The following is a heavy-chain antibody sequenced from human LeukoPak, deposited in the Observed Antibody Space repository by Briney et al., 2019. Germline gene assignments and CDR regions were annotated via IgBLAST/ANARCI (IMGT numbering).Heavy chain of an antibody. Sequence: ASVEVSCKASGYTFTSYGISWVRQAPGQGLEWMGWISAYNGNTNYAQKLQGRGTMTTDTSTSTAYMELRSLRSDDTAVYCCARLYNWNYHAFDIWGQGTMVTVSS. CDR3: ARLYNWNYHAFDI. V-gene: IGHV1-18*01. J-gene: IGHJ3*02. CDR2: ISAYNGNT. CDR1: GYTFTSYG. D-gene: IGHD1-7*01.